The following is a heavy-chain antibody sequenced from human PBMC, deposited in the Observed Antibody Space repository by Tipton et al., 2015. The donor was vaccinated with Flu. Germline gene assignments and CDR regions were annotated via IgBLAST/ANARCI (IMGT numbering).Heavy chain of an antibody. D-gene: IGHD3-3*01. CDR1: GGSISSRSFY. CDR2: IYFSGST. CDR3: ARNPNFWGRKRVNYFDI. V-gene: IGHV4-39*07. Sequence: LRLSCTVSGGSISSRSFYWGWIRQPPGKGLEWIGTIYFSGSTYYNPSLKSRVTISTDTSKNQLSLKVTSVTAADTAVYYCARNPNFWGRKRVNYFDIWGQGTLITVSS. J-gene: IGHJ4*02.